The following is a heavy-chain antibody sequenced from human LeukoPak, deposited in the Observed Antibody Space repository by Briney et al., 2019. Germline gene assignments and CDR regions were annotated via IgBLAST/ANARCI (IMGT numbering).Heavy chain of an antibody. D-gene: IGHD1-14*01. CDR1: GGSISSYF. CDR3: ARGLNHFDY. V-gene: IGHV4-59*01. CDR2: IYYSGST. Sequence: SETLSLTWTVSGGSISSYFWSWIRQPPGKGLEWIGYIYYSGSTNYNPSLKSRVTISVDTSKNQFSLKLSSVTAADTAVYYCARGLNHFDYWGQGTLVTVSS. J-gene: IGHJ4*02.